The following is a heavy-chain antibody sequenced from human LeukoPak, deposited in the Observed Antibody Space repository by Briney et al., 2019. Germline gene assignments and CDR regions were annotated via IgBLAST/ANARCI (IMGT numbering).Heavy chain of an antibody. CDR2: ISGSGGIT. CDR1: GFTFSTYA. J-gene: IGHJ4*02. D-gene: IGHD5-12*01. CDR3: AKDEEDIVELRGYFDH. V-gene: IGHV3-23*01. Sequence: GGSLRLSCAASGFTFSTYAMSWVRQAPGKGLEWVSAISGSGGITYYADSVKGRFTISRDNSKNTVYLQMNSLRAEDTAVYYCAKDEEDIVELRGYFDHWGQGTLVTVSS.